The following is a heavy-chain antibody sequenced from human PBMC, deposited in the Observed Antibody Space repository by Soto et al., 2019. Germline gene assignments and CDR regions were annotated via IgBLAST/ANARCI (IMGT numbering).Heavy chain of an antibody. CDR2: ISGTDGRT. Sequence: GSLRLSCAASGFTFSNYAMSWVRQAPGKGLEWVSVISGTDGRTYYADSVKGRFTISRDNSKNTLYLQMNSLRAEDTAVYYCAKDSRRFDYWGQGTVVTVSS. J-gene: IGHJ4*02. CDR1: GFTFSNYA. V-gene: IGHV3-23*01. CDR3: AKDSRRFDY.